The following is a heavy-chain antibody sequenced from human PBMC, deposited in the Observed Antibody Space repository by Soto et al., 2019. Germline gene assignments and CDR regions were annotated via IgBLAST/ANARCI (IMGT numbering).Heavy chain of an antibody. CDR2: IWYDGSNK. CDR1: GFTFSSYG. J-gene: IGHJ5*02. Sequence: QVQLVESGGGVVQPGRSLRLSCAASGFTFSSYGMHWVRQAPGKGLEWVAVIWYDGSNKYYADSVKGRFTISRDNSKNPLYRELHSLLAEDTAVYYRARDKGNVVVVAATNWFDPWGQGTLDTVSS. D-gene: IGHD2-15*01. V-gene: IGHV3-33*01. CDR3: ARDKGNVVVVAATNWFDP.